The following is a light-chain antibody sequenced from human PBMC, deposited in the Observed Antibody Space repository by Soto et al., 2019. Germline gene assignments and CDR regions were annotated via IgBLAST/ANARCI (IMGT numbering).Light chain of an antibody. CDR1: TSSIGTYNL. CDR2: KVS. V-gene: IGLV2-23*02. CDR3: CSYAGSGPCV. J-gene: IGLJ1*01. Sequence: QSALTQPASVSGSPGQSITISCTGTTSSIGTYNLVSWYQQHPGKVPKLMISKVSERPSGVSNRFSGSKSGNTASLTISGLQPEDEAAYYCCSYAGSGPCVFGTGTKLTVL.